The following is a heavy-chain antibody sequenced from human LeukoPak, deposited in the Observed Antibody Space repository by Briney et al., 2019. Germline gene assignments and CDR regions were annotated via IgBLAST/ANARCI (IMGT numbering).Heavy chain of an antibody. Sequence: SETLSLTCTLSGDSLNNYYWRWIRQHPGKGLEWIGYIYYSRITNYNPSLKSPVTISVDTSKNQFSLKLSSVTAADTAVYYCARAQYKLFDYWGQGTLVTVSS. CDR1: GDSLNNYY. D-gene: IGHD1-14*01. CDR3: ARAQYKLFDY. J-gene: IGHJ4*02. V-gene: IGHV4-59*01. CDR2: IYYSRIT.